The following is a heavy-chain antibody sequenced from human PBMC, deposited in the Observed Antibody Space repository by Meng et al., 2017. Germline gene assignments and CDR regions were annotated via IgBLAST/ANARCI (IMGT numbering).Heavy chain of an antibody. V-gene: IGHV4-39*06. Sequence: SETLSLTCTVSGGSISSSSYYWGWIRQPPGKGLEWIGSIYYSGSTYYNPSLKSRVTISVDTSKNQFPLKLSSVTAADTAVCYCARRAFWTFDIWGQGTMVTVSS. D-gene: IGHD3-3*01. CDR3: ARRAFWTFDI. CDR2: IYYSGST. J-gene: IGHJ3*02. CDR1: GGSISSSSYY.